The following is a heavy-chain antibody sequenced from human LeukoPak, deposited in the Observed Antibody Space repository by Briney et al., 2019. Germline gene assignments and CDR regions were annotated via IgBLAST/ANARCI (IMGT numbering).Heavy chain of an antibody. CDR2: ISAYNGNT. CDR1: GYTFTSYG. D-gene: IGHD2-2*01. Sequence: ASVKVSCKASGYTFTSYGISWVRQAAGKGLEWMGCISAYNGNTNYAQKLQGRVTMTTDTSTSTAYMEVRSLRSDDTAVYYCARDCSSTSCYAGDAFDIWGQGTMVTVSS. CDR3: ARDCSSTSCYAGDAFDI. V-gene: IGHV1-18*01. J-gene: IGHJ3*02.